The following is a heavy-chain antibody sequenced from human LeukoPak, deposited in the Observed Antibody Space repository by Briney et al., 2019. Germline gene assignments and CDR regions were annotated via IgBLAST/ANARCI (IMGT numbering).Heavy chain of an antibody. CDR3: ARAAAAAAVN. D-gene: IGHD6-13*01. CDR2: INHSGST. V-gene: IGHV4-34*01. CDR1: GGSFSRYF. J-gene: IGHJ4*02. Sequence: PSETLSLTCAVSGGSFSRYFWPWIRQAPGKGLEWLGEINHSGSTNYNPSLKSRATISVDTSKNHFSLRMTSVSGADTAVYYCARAAAAAAVNWGQGTLVTVSS.